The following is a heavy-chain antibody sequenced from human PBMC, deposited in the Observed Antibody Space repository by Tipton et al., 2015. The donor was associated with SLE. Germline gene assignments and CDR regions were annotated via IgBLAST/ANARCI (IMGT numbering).Heavy chain of an antibody. J-gene: IGHJ4*01. CDR1: GYVLTTYY. Sequence: QLVQSGAEVKKPGESLKISCKVSGYVLTTYYIAWVRQMPGKGLEWMGLIYPGDSDSDIRYSPSFQGQVITSADRSISTVYLQWNSLRASDTAISYFARPPGSDSRGWLWLDYWGQRTLLTVSS. D-gene: IGHD6-19*01. CDR3: ARPPGSDSRGWLWLDY. V-gene: IGHV5-51*01. CDR2: IYPGDSDSDI.